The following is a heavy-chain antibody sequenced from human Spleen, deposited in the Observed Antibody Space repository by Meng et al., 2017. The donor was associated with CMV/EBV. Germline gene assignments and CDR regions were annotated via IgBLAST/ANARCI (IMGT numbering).Heavy chain of an antibody. D-gene: IGHD6-13*01. CDR2: IDYSGST. V-gene: IGHV4-30-4*08. Sequence: SETLSLTCTVSGGSISSDDYYWSWIRQPPGKGLEWIGYIDYSGSTYYNPSLKSRVTISVDTSKRQFSLKLSSVTAADTAVYYCASYSNIWYVTDYWGQGTLVTVSS. CDR3: ASYSNIWYVTDY. J-gene: IGHJ4*02. CDR1: GGSISSDDYY.